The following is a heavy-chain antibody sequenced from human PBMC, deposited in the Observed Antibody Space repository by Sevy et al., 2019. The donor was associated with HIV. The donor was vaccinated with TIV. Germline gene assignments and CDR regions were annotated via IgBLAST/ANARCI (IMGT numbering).Heavy chain of an antibody. CDR2: MSGSGGST. Sequence: GGSLRLSCAASGFTFSSYAMSWVRQAPGKGLEWVSGMSGSGGSTYYADSVKGRFAISRDNSKNTLYLQMNSLRAEDTAVYYCAKDRVWELGDAFDIWGQGTMLTVSS. D-gene: IGHD1-26*01. V-gene: IGHV3-23*01. CDR1: GFTFSSYA. J-gene: IGHJ3*02. CDR3: AKDRVWELGDAFDI.